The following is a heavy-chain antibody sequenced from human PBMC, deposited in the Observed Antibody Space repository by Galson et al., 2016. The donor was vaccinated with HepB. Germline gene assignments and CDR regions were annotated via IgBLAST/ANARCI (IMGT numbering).Heavy chain of an antibody. J-gene: IGHJ4*02. CDR1: GFTFSTYW. D-gene: IGHD1-1*01. V-gene: IGHV3-7*03. CDR2: IKQDGSDK. CDR3: ARDRKAGNYFDY. Sequence: SLRLSCAASGFTFSTYWMSWVRQAPGKGLEWVANIKQDGSDKYYVDSVKGRFTISRDNAKNSLYLQMNSLSAEDTAVYYCARDRKAGNYFDYWGQGTLVTVSS.